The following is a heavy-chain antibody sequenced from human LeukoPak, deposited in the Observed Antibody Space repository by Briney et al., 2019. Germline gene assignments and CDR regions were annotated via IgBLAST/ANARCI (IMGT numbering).Heavy chain of an antibody. V-gene: IGHV1-18*01. CDR1: GYTFTSYG. D-gene: IGHD6-19*01. Sequence: GASVKVSCKASGYTFTSYGISWVRQAPGQGLEWMGWISAYNGNTNYAQKLQGRVTMTTDTSTSTAYMELRSLRSDDTAVYYCAREAGFAVAMVDAFDIWGQGTMVTVSS. CDR2: ISAYNGNT. J-gene: IGHJ3*02. CDR3: AREAGFAVAMVDAFDI.